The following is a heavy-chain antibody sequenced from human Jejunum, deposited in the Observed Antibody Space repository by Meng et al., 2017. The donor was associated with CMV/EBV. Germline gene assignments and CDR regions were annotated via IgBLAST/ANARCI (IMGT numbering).Heavy chain of an antibody. CDR2: IYYSGST. CDR3: AGVLGPVAAPSRFDP. D-gene: IGHD6-25*01. V-gene: IGHV4-59*01. CDR1: GYSISRNY. Sequence: SGYSISRNYWGWIRQPPGKGLEWIGYIYYSGSTSYNPSLKSRVTMSVDTSKNQFSLRLSSVTAADTAVYYCAGVLGPVAAPSRFDPWGPGTLVTVSS. J-gene: IGHJ5*02.